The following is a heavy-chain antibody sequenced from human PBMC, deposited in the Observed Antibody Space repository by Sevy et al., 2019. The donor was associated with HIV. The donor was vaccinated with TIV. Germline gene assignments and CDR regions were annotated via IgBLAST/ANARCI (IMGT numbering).Heavy chain of an antibody. V-gene: IGHV3-33*01. CDR1: GFTFSDFA. CDR2: IWYDGSNK. CDR3: ARDTKSSGWNWYFDL. J-gene: IGHJ2*01. Sequence: GGSLRLSCAASGFTFSDFAMHWVRQVPGMGLEWVAFIWYDGSNKYYADSVKGRFTISRDNSKNTLYLHMNSLRAEDTAMYYCARDTKSSGWNWYFDLWGRGTLVTVSS. D-gene: IGHD6-19*01.